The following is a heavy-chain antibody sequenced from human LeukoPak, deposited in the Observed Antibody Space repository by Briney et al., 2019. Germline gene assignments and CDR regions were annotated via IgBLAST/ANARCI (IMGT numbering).Heavy chain of an antibody. V-gene: IGHV3-74*01. D-gene: IGHD3-22*01. J-gene: IGHJ4*02. CDR1: GFTFSSYW. CDR3: ARSGWPYYFDY. CDR2: IHSDGSST. Sequence: PGGSLRLSCAASGFTFSSYWMHWVRQAPGKGQVWVSRIHSDGSSTSYADSVRGRFTISRDDAKSTLYLQMNSLRAEDTAVYYCARSGWPYYFDYWGQGTLVTVSS.